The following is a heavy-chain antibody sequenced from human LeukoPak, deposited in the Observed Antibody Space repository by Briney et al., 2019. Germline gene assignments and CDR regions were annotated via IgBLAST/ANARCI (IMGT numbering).Heavy chain of an antibody. V-gene: IGHV1-69*04. CDR3: ASLWRCCSSTSCYNWFDP. CDR1: GGTFSSYA. CDR2: IIPILGIA. D-gene: IGHD2-2*01. J-gene: IGHJ5*02. Sequence: GASVTVSCKASGGTFSSYAISWVRQAPGQGLEWMGRIIPILGIANYAQKFQGRVTITADKSTSTAYMELSSLRSEDTAVYYCASLWRCCSSTSCYNWFDPWGQGTLVTVSS.